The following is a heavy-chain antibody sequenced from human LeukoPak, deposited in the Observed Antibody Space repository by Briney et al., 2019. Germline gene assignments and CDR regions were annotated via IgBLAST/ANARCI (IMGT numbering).Heavy chain of an antibody. CDR2: FNCNTGGA. V-gene: IGHV1-2*02. CDR3: ARAPMVSVTATGINFDK. J-gene: IGHJ4*02. CDR1: GYTFTAYY. Sequence: ASVKVSCKASGYTFTAYYVQWVRQAPGQGLEWMAWFNCNTGGAKYAQRFQGRVSMTRDTSISTVYMELSSLTSDDTAVYYCARAPMVSVTATGINFDKWGQGTLVTVSS. D-gene: IGHD1-14*01.